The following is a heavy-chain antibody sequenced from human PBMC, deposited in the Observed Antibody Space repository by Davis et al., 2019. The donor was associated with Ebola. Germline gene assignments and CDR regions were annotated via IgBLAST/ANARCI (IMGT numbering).Heavy chain of an antibody. Sequence: PGGSLRLSCAASGFTFSNAWMSWVRQAPGKGLEWVAVVSSDGSNTYYADSVKGRFTISRDNSKNTLYLQMNSLRAEDTAIYYCAKVEWEAAAGTPYYFDYWGQGTLITVSS. J-gene: IGHJ4*02. CDR2: VSSDGSNT. V-gene: IGHV3-30*18. CDR1: GFTFSNAW. D-gene: IGHD6-13*01. CDR3: AKVEWEAAAGTPYYFDY.